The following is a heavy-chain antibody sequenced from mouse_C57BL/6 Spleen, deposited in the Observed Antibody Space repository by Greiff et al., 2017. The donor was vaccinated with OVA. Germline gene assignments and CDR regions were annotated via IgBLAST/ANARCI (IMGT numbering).Heavy chain of an antibody. J-gene: IGHJ2*01. CDR2: IDPSDSET. CDR3: ARTDTTVVAYFDY. D-gene: IGHD1-1*01. V-gene: IGHV1-52*01. CDR1: GYTFTSYW. Sequence: QVQLQQPGAELVRPGSSVKLSCKASGYTFTSYWMHWVKQRPIQGLEWIGNIDPSDSETHYNQKFKDKATLTVDKSSSTAYMQLSSLTSEDSAVYYCARTDTTVVAYFDYWGQGTTLTVSS.